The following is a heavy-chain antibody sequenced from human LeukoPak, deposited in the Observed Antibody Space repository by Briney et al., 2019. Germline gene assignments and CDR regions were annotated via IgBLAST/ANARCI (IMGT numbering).Heavy chain of an antibody. CDR1: GFTFSSHA. J-gene: IGHJ6*03. Sequence: PGGSLRLSCAASGFTFSSHAMSWVRQAPGKGLEWVSSLSGSGGTTYHADSVKGRFCISRDNSKNTLYLQLNSLRAEDTAVYYCAKGGSTSRVTTSRVVFGYYYYLDVWGKGTPVTVSS. D-gene: IGHD4-17*01. CDR3: AKGGSTSRVTTSRVVFGYYYYLDV. CDR2: LSGSGGTT. V-gene: IGHV3-23*01.